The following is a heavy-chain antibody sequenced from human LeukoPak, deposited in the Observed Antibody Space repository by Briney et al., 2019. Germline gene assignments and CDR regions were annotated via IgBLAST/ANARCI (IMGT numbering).Heavy chain of an antibody. CDR3: AKDLIIYSSSRRAFDY. J-gene: IGHJ4*02. Sequence: GGSLRLSCAASGFTFSSYGMHWVRQAPGKGLEWVTFIRYDGTNKYYADSVKGRFTISKDYSKNTLYLQMNSLRAEDTAVYYCAKDLIIYSSSRRAFDYWGQGTLVTVSS. CDR1: GFTFSSYG. V-gene: IGHV3-30*02. CDR2: IRYDGTNK. D-gene: IGHD6-13*01.